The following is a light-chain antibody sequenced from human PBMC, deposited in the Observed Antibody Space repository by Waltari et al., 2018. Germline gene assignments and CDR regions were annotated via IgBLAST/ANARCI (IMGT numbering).Light chain of an antibody. CDR2: KGI. CDR3: SMYMGSGVWV. V-gene: IGLV8-61*01. J-gene: IGLJ3*02. CDR1: SHSDSRTSY. Sequence: QHVVNQALSLSVSPGRKVTRTSPFRSHSDSRTSYPTWYQQTPGHPPRTLVYKGISRSSGVPDRFSGSILGNTAALTITGAQANDESDYYCSMYMGSGVWVFGGGTKLTVL.